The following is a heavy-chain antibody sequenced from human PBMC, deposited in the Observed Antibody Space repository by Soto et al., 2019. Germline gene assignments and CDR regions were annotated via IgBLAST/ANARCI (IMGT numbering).Heavy chain of an antibody. J-gene: IGHJ6*02. CDR1: GFSLTTRGMR. Sequence: SGPTLVNPTQTLTLTCSFSGFSLTTRGMRVNWIRQPPGKALEWLARIDWDDDKFYSTSLKTRLTISKDTSKNQVVLTMTNMDPGDTATYYCERTPGQDNFYGLDVWGPGTTVTVSS. D-gene: IGHD2-15*01. CDR3: ERTPGQDNFYGLDV. CDR2: IDWDDDK. V-gene: IGHV2-70*04.